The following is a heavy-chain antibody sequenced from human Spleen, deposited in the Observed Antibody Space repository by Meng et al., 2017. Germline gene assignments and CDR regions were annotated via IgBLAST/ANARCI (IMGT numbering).Heavy chain of an antibody. V-gene: IGHV6-1*01. CDR2: TYYRSKWYN. J-gene: IGHJ4*02. CDR3: ARGYNYNY. Sequence: QLHPHLHGRVLAKTSQTLSLSCAISGASVSANSAAWSWIRQSPSRGLEWLGRTYYRSKWYNDYAVSVKGRITIHPDTSKNQFSLQLNSVTPEDTAVYYCARGYNYNYWGQGTLVTVSS. D-gene: IGHD5-18*01. CDR1: GASVSANSAA.